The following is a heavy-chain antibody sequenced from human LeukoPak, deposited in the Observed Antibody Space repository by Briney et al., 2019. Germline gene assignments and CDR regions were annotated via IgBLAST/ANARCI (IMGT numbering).Heavy chain of an antibody. CDR2: IYSGGST. CDR3: ARDIGLDYSSSSFASDI. Sequence: SETLSLTCTVSGGSFTTHYWNWFRQPAGKGLEWIGWIYSGGSTNYKSSLKSRVIMSIDTSKRQLSLKLSSVTAADTAIYYCARDIGLDYSSSSFASDIWGPGTLVIVSS. J-gene: IGHJ3*02. V-gene: IGHV4-4*07. D-gene: IGHD6-6*01. CDR1: GGSFTTHY.